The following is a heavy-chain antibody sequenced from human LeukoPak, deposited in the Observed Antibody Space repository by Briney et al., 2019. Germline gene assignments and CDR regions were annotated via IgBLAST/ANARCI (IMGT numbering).Heavy chain of an antibody. J-gene: IGHJ4*01. CDR3: AQALSSSGYGPLGLY. CDR2: IYGGGNT. D-gene: IGHD5-12*01. Sequence: PGGSLRLSCAASGFTVSNNYLSWVRQAPGKGLEWVSVIYGGGNTYYADSVKGRFTISRDNFKNTLYLQMNSLRAEDTAVYYCAQALSSSGYGPLGLYWGHGTLVTVSS. CDR1: GFTVSNNY. V-gene: IGHV3-53*01.